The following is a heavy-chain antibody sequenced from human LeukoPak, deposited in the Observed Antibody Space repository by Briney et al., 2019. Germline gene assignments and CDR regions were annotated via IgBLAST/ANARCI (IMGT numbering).Heavy chain of an antibody. CDR1: GGSISSSSYY. Sequence: ETLSLTCTVSGGSISSSSYYWGWIRQPPGKGLEWIGSIYYSGSTYYNPSLKSRATISVDTSKNQFSLKLSSVTAADTAVYYCARARNYYDSSDYYYEGDAFDIWGQGTMVTVSS. CDR3: ARARNYYDSSDYYYEGDAFDI. J-gene: IGHJ3*02. CDR2: IYYSGST. V-gene: IGHV4-39*07. D-gene: IGHD3-22*01.